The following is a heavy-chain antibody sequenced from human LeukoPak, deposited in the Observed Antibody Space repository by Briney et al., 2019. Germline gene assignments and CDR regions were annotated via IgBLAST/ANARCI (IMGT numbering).Heavy chain of an antibody. CDR3: ARGRSQQLDTYYFDY. Sequence: PSQTLSLTCTVSGGSISSGVYYWSWIRQHPGKGLEWIGYIYYSGSTYYNPSLKSRVTISVDTSKNQFSLKLSSVTAADTAVYYCARGRSQQLDTYYFDYWGQGTLVTVSS. CDR1: GGSISSGVYY. J-gene: IGHJ4*02. D-gene: IGHD6-13*01. CDR2: IYYSGST. V-gene: IGHV4-31*03.